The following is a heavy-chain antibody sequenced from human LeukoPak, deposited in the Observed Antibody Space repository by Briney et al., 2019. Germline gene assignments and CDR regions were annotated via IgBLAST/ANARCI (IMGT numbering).Heavy chain of an antibody. D-gene: IGHD6-19*01. CDR1: GFTFSSYG. Sequence: GGSLRLSCAASGFTFSSYGMHWVRQAPGKGLEWVAVISYDGSNKYYADSVKGRFTISRDNSKNTLYLQMNSLRAEDTAVYYCAKAAIDGWLADPNFFDYWGQGTLVTVSS. J-gene: IGHJ4*02. CDR3: AKAAIDGWLADPNFFDY. V-gene: IGHV3-30*18. CDR2: ISYDGSNK.